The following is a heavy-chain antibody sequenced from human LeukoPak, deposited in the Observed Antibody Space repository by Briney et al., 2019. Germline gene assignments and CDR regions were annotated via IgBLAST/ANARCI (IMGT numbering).Heavy chain of an antibody. J-gene: IGHJ4*02. D-gene: IGHD3-9*01. CDR3: ARDGETYYDILTGSNFDY. CDR1: GYTFTSYG. Sequence: ASLKVSCKASGYTFTSYGISWVRQAPGQGLEWMGWISAYNGNTNYAQKLQGRVTMTTDTSTSTAYMELRSLRSDDTAVYYCARDGETYYDILTGSNFDYWGQGTLVTVSS. V-gene: IGHV1-18*01. CDR2: ISAYNGNT.